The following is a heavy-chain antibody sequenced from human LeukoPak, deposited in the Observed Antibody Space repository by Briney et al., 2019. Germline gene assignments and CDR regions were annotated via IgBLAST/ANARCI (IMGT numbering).Heavy chain of an antibody. Sequence: PGASVKVSCKASGYTFTSYGISWVRQAPGQGLEWMGWINPNSGGTNYAQKFQGRVTMTRDTSISTAYMELSRLRSDDTAVYYCARSLGLWYYGSGSPPWGQGTLVTVSS. J-gene: IGHJ5*02. V-gene: IGHV1-2*02. CDR3: ARSLGLWYYGSGSPP. D-gene: IGHD3-10*01. CDR1: GYTFTSYG. CDR2: INPNSGGT.